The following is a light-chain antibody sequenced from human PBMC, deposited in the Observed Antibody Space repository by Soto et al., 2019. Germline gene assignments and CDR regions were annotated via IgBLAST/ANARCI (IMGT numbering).Light chain of an antibody. CDR2: DVS. CDR3: RSYTSSSTLLDV. Sequence: SALTQPASVSGSPGQSITISCTGTSSDVGGYNYVSWYQQHPGKAPKLMIYDVSNRPSGVSNRFSGSKSGNTASLTSSGLQAEDEADYYCRSYTSSSTLLDVFGTGTKLTVL. V-gene: IGLV2-14*01. J-gene: IGLJ1*01. CDR1: SSDVGGYNY.